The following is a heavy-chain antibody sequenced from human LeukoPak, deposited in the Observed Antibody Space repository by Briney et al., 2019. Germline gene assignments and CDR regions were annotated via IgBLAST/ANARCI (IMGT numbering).Heavy chain of an antibody. Sequence: SQTLSLTCTVSGGSLTTDDYFWGWIRQNPGKGLEFIGYTYYTVGSYYNPSLASRVIVSLDPPKSQFSLKLSSVTAADTAVYYCARDRQELFDYWGQGTLVTVSS. D-gene: IGHD1-26*01. CDR3: ARDRQELFDY. CDR1: GGSLTTDDYF. J-gene: IGHJ4*02. V-gene: IGHV4-31*03. CDR2: TYYTVGS.